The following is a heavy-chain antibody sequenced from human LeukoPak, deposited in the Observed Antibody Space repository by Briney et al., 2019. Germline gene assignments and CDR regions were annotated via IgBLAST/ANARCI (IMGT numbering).Heavy chain of an antibody. CDR3: AAALEYLITISKPYAFDI. CDR2: MNPNSGNS. D-gene: IGHD3-3*01. Sequence: GASVKVSCKASGYTFTSYDINWVRQATGQGLEWMGWMNPNSGNSGYAQKFQGRVTITRNTSISTAYMELSSLRSEDTAVYYCAAALEYLITISKPYAFDIWGQGTMVTVSS. V-gene: IGHV1-8*03. CDR1: GYTFTSYD. J-gene: IGHJ3*02.